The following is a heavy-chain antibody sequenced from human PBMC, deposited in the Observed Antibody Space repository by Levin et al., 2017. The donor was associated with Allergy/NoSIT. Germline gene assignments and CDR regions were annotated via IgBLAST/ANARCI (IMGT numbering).Heavy chain of an antibody. D-gene: IGHD1-1*01. CDR2: INPNTGGS. CDR1: GYTFTDYY. CDR3: ARGPLGWNPVDY. V-gene: IGHV1-2*06. J-gene: IGHJ4*02. Sequence: PGGSLRLSCKASGYTFTDYYMHWVRQAPGQGLEWMGRINPNTGGSIFAQKFQGRATVTRDTSSTSGYMVLTGLRSDDTAVYYCARGPLGWNPVDYWGQGTLVTVSS.